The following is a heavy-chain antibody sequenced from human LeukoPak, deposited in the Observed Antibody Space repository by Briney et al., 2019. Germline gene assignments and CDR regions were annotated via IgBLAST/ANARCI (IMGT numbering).Heavy chain of an antibody. Sequence: GGSLRLSCAASGFTFSSYGMHWVRQAPGKGLEWVAFIRYDGSNKYYADSVKGRFTISRDNSKNTLYLQMNSLRAEDAAVYYCAKAPVTSCRGAFCYPFDYWGQGTLVTVSS. CDR2: IRYDGSNK. CDR1: GFTFSSYG. CDR3: AKAPVTSCRGAFCYPFDY. J-gene: IGHJ4*02. D-gene: IGHD2-15*01. V-gene: IGHV3-30*02.